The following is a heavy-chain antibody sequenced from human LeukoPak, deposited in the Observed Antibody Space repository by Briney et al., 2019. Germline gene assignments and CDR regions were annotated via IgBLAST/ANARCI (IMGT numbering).Heavy chain of an antibody. D-gene: IGHD1-1*01. CDR2: IYYSGST. Sequence: SETLSLTCTVSGGSISSFYWSWIRQPPGKGLEWIGYIYYSGSTNYNPSLKSRVTISVDTSKKQFSLKLSSVTAADTAVYFCARLPRGTQPPDYCQNWGQGTLVTVSS. CDR3: ARLPRGTQPPDYCQN. CDR1: GGSISSFY. V-gene: IGHV4-59*08. J-gene: IGHJ1*01.